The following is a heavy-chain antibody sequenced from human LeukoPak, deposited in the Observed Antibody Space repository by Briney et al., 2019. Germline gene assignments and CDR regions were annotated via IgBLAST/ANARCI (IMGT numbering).Heavy chain of an antibody. V-gene: IGHV3-48*02. Sequence: GGSLRLSCAASAFTFSDYSMNWVRQAPGKGLEWISYIDTSSSTMFYADSVMGRFTISRDHAKESLYLQMNSLRDEDTAVYYCAREDDSWGPNNLDLWGQGTMVTVSS. CDR3: AREDDSWGPNNLDL. CDR2: IDTSSSTM. J-gene: IGHJ3*01. D-gene: IGHD7-27*01. CDR1: AFTFSDYS.